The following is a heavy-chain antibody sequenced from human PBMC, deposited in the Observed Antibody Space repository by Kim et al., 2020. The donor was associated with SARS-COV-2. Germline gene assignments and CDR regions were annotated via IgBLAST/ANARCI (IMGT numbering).Heavy chain of an antibody. CDR2: IYHSGST. D-gene: IGHD3-10*01. J-gene: IGHJ5*02. Sequence: SETLSLTCAVSGGSISSSNWWSWVRQPPGKGLEWIGEIYHSGSTNYNPSLKSRVTISVDKSKNQFSLKLSSVTAADTAVYYCARDPLWFGELGGGWFDPWGQGTLVTVSS. CDR3: ARDPLWFGELGGGWFDP. V-gene: IGHV4-4*02. CDR1: GGSISSSNW.